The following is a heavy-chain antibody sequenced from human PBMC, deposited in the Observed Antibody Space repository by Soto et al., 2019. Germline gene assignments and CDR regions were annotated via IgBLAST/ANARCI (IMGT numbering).Heavy chain of an antibody. D-gene: IGHD1-20*01. CDR3: ARGHNWLLAFDI. V-gene: IGHV3-64*01. J-gene: IGHJ3*02. CDR1: GFTFSSYA. CDR2: ISSNGGST. Sequence: GGSLRLSCAASGFTFSSYAMHWVRQAPGKGLEYVSAISSNGGSTYYANSVKGRFTISRDNSKNTLYLQMGGLRAEDMAVYYCARGHNWLLAFDIWGQGTMVTVSS.